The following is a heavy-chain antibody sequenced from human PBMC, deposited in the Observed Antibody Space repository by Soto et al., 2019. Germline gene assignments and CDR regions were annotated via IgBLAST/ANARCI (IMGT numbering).Heavy chain of an antibody. V-gene: IGHV1-69*01. Sequence: QVQLVQSGAEVKKPGSSVKVSCKASGGTFSSYAISWVRQAHGQGLEWMGGIIPIFGTANYAQKFQGRVTITADESTSTAYMELSSLRSEDTAVYYCARVTGCSPGIAFDIWGQGTRVTVSS. CDR1: GGTFSSYA. CDR2: IIPIFGTA. J-gene: IGHJ3*02. D-gene: IGHD6-13*01. CDR3: ARVTGCSPGIAFDI.